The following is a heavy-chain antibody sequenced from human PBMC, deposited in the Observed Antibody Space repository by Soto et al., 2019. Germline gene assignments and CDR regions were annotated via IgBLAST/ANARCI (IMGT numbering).Heavy chain of an antibody. CDR3: ARDPHLYDYIWGSYRPDY. CDR1: GYTFTSYG. D-gene: IGHD3-16*02. J-gene: IGHJ4*02. Sequence: ASVKVSCKASGYTFTSYGISWVRQAPGQGLEWMGWISAYNGNTNYAQKLQGRVTMTTDTSTSTAYMELRSLRSDDTAVYYCARDPHLYDYIWGSYRPDYWGQGTLVTVSS. V-gene: IGHV1-18*01. CDR2: ISAYNGNT.